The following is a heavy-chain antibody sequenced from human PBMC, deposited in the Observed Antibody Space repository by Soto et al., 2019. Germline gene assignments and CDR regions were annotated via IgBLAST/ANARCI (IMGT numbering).Heavy chain of an antibody. CDR2: IYHSGST. Sequence: QVQLQESGPGLVKPSGTLSLTCAVSGGSISSSNWWSWVRQPPGKGLEWIGEIYHSGSTNYNPSLKSRVTISVDNSNIQFSLKLSSVTAAVTAVYYCARADIVATIVYWGQGTLVTVSS. D-gene: IGHD5-12*01. CDR1: GGSISSSNW. CDR3: ARADIVATIVY. J-gene: IGHJ4*02. V-gene: IGHV4-4*02.